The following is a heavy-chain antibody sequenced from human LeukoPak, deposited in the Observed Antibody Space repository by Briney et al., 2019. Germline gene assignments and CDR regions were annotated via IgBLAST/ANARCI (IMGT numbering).Heavy chain of an antibody. Sequence: GGSLRLSCAASGFTFSSYWMSWVRQAPGKGLEWVANIKQDGSEKYYVDSVKGRFTISRDNAKNSLYLQMNSLRAEDTAVYYCARDYATFWSGYTYDAFDIWGQGTMVTVSS. CDR2: IKQDGSEK. J-gene: IGHJ3*02. V-gene: IGHV3-7*01. CDR3: ARDYATFWSGYTYDAFDI. D-gene: IGHD3-3*01. CDR1: GFTFSSYW.